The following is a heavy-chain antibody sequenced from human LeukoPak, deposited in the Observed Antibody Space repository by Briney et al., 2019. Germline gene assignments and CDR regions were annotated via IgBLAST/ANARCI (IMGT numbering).Heavy chain of an antibody. J-gene: IGHJ4*02. V-gene: IGHV1-69*13. Sequence: SVTVSCTASVGTFSDNAISWVRQAPGRRLEWMGGILPVSRVGNYAQKFQDRLTITADESTNTTYMEVTSLTSDDTAVYYCARGYGDYVGYFDYWGQGTLVTVSS. CDR2: ILPVSRVG. D-gene: IGHD4-17*01. CDR3: ARGYGDYVGYFDY. CDR1: VGTFSDNA.